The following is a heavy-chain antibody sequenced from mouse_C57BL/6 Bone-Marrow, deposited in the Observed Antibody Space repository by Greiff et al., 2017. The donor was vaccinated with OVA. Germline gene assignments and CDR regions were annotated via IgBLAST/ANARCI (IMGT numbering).Heavy chain of an antibody. CDR2: IYPRSGNT. CDR3: ARSGDYHSMDY. Sequence: VKLMESGAELARPGASVKLSCKASGYTFTSYGISWVKQRTGQGLEWIGEIYPRSGNTYYNEKFKGKATLTADKSSSTAYMELRSLTSEDSAVYFCARSGDYHSMDYWGQGTSVTVSS. J-gene: IGHJ4*01. D-gene: IGHD2-4*01. CDR1: GYTFTSYG. V-gene: IGHV1-81*01.